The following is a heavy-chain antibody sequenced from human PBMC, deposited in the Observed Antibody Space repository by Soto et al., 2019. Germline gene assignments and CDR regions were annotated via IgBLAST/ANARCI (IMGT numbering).Heavy chain of an antibody. D-gene: IGHD1-1*01. V-gene: IGHV3-66*01. CDR3: ARGSKEGAGTYYYYYYYMDV. Sequence: EVQLVESGGGLVQPGGSLRLSCAASGFTVSSNYMSWVRQAPGKGLEWVSVIYSGGSTYYADSVKGRFTISRDNSKNTLYLQMNSLRAEDTAVYYCARGSKEGAGTYYYYYYYMDVWGKGTTVTVSS. J-gene: IGHJ6*03. CDR2: IYSGGST. CDR1: GFTVSSNY.